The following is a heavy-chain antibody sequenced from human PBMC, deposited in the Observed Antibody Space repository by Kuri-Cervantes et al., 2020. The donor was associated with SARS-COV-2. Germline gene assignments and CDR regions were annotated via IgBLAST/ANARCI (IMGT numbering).Heavy chain of an antibody. V-gene: IGHV3-21*01. Sequence: GESLKISCAASGFTFSSYSMNWVRQAPGKGLEWDSSISSSSSYIYYADSVKGRFTISRDNSKNTLYLQMNSLRAEDTAVYYCARDDYDFWSGLPYYMDVWGKGTTVTVSS. CDR3: ARDDYDFWSGLPYYMDV. CDR1: GFTFSSYS. J-gene: IGHJ6*03. CDR2: ISSSSSYI. D-gene: IGHD3-3*01.